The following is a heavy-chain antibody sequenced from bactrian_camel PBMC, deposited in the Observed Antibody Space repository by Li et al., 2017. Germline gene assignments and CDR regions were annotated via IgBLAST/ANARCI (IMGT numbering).Heavy chain of an antibody. D-gene: IGHD2*01. V-gene: IGHV3S6*01. CDR1: GFTVGSHV. J-gene: IGHJ4*01. CDR2: VDSDGIA. Sequence: HVQLVESGGGSVQSGGSLTLSCAASGFTVGSHVMAWFRQAPGKEREGVAGVDSDGIASYADPVKGRFTISKDNTKNTLYLLMNSLKPEDTAMYFCAAHRSNTLCSGNGRSILYRDNHRGQGTQVTVS. CDR3: AAHRSNTLCSGNGRSILYRDNH.